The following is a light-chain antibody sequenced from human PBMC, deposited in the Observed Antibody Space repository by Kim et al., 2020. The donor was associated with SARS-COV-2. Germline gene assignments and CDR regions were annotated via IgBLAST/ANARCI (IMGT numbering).Light chain of an antibody. CDR1: QSVSGN. V-gene: IGKV3-15*01. J-gene: IGKJ4*01. CDR3: QQYNNWPLS. Sequence: VSPGERATLSCRASQSVSGNLAWYQQKPGQAPRLLIYGASTRATAFPARFSGSGSGTAFTLTISSLQSEDFAVYYCQQYNNWPLSFGGGTKVDIK. CDR2: GAS.